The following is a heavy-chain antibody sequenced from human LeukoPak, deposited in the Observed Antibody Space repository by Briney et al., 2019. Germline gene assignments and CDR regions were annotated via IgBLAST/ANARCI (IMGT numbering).Heavy chain of an antibody. CDR1: GFTFSSYA. CDR2: ISGSGGST. J-gene: IGHJ4*02. D-gene: IGHD3-22*01. CDR3: ASGGTRDDSSGYRDY. V-gene: IGHV3-23*01. Sequence: PGGSLRLSCAASGFTFSSYAMSWVRQAPGKGLEWVSAISGSGGSTSYAQKFQGRVTMTRDTSTSTVYMELSSLRSEDTAVYYCASGGTRDDSSGYRDYWGQGTLVTVSS.